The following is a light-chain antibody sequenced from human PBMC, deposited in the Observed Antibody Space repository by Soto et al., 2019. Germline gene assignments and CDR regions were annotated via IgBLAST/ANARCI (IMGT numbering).Light chain of an antibody. CDR1: QSVLYSSNNKNY. J-gene: IGKJ4*02. V-gene: IGKV4-1*01. Sequence: DIVMTQSPDSLAVSLGERATINCKSSQSVLYSSNNKNYLAWYQQKPGQPPKLLIYWASTRESGVPDRFSGSGSGTDFTITLSSLQAEDVAVYYCQQYYSPPLTFGGGTKVEIK. CDR2: WAS. CDR3: QQYYSPPLT.